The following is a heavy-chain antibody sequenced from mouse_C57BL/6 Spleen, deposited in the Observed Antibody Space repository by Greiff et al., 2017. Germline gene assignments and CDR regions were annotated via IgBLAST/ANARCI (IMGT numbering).Heavy chain of an antibody. V-gene: IGHV5-16*01. D-gene: IGHD1-1*01. J-gene: IGHJ1*03. Sequence: EVKVVESEGGLVQPGRSMKLSCTASGFTFSDYYMAWVRQVPEKGLEWVANINYDGSSTYYLDSLKSRFIISRDNAKNILYLQMSSLKSEDTATYYCARDLYGSSYGGYFDVWGTGTTVTVSS. CDR3: ARDLYGSSYGGYFDV. CDR1: GFTFSDYY. CDR2: INYDGSST.